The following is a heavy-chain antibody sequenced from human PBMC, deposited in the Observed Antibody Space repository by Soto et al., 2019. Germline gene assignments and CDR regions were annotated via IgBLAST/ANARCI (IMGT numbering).Heavy chain of an antibody. CDR1: GFTFSSYG. V-gene: IGHV3-33*01. D-gene: IGHD5-18*01. J-gene: IGHJ5*02. CDR3: ARRGYSYGLNWFDP. Sequence: QVQLVESGGGVVQPGRSLRLSCAASGFTFSSYGMHWVRQAPGKGLEWVAVIWYDGSNKYYADSVKGRFTISSDNSKNTLYLQMNSLRAEDTAVYYCARRGYSYGLNWFDPWGQGTLVTVSS. CDR2: IWYDGSNK.